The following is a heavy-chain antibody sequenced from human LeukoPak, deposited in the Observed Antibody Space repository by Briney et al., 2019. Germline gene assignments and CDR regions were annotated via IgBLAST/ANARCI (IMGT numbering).Heavy chain of an antibody. CDR2: IYYNGST. J-gene: IGHJ4*02. Sequence: SETLSLTCTVSGGSISSSSYYWGWIRQPPGKGLEWIGSIYYNGSTYYNPSLKSRVTKSVDTSKNQFSLKLSSVTAADTAVYYCARLYDSSAGYWGQGTLVTVSS. D-gene: IGHD3-22*01. V-gene: IGHV4-39*01. CDR1: GGSISSSSYY. CDR3: ARLYDSSAGY.